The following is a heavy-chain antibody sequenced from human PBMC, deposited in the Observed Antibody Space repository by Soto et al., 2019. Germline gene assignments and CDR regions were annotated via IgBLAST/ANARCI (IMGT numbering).Heavy chain of an antibody. Sequence: QVQLQESGPGLVKPSQTLSLTCTVSGGSISSGGYYWSWIRQHPGKGLEWIGYIYYSGSTYYNPSLKSRVTLSVDTSKNQFSLKLSSVTAADTAVYYYARGYDYVWGSPWGMDVWGQGTTVTVSS. CDR1: GGSISSGGYY. D-gene: IGHD3-16*01. CDR3: ARGYDYVWGSPWGMDV. CDR2: IYYSGST. V-gene: IGHV4-31*03. J-gene: IGHJ6*02.